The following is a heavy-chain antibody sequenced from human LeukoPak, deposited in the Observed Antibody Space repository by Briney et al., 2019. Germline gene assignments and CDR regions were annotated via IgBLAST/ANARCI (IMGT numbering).Heavy chain of an antibody. J-gene: IGHJ4*02. D-gene: IGHD3-16*01. CDR2: IYPGDSDT. CDR3: VRHVQGEQRLLEFGFLAF. Sequence: GESLKISCKTYGYSFVSHWIAWGRQRPGKGLEWLGIIYPGDSDTRYSPSFEGQVTISADKSLTTAYLHWGSLKASDTATYYCVRHVQGEQRLLEFGFLAFWGQGTLVTVTS. CDR1: GYSFVSHW. V-gene: IGHV5-51*01.